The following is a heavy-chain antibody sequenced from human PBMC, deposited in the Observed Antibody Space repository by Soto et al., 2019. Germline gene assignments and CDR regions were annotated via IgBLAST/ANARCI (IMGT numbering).Heavy chain of an antibody. CDR1: GSTLTELS. Sequence: ASVKVSCKVSGSTLTELSMQWVRQAPGKGLEWMGGFDPEDGETIYAQKFQGRVTMTEDTSTDTAYMELSSLKSEDTAVYYCATGRPEEYGYRHYYYYGMDVWGQGNTVTVSS. D-gene: IGHD5-18*01. CDR3: ATGRPEEYGYRHYYYYGMDV. J-gene: IGHJ6*02. CDR2: FDPEDGET. V-gene: IGHV1-24*01.